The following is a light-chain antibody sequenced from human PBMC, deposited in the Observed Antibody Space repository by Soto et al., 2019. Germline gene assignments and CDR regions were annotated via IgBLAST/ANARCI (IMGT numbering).Light chain of an antibody. J-gene: IGKJ1*01. CDR1: QSLTIW. CDR2: KTS. CDR3: QPCTDYPLT. Sequence: DILMTQSPSTLSASVGDRVTITCRASQSLTIWLAWYQQKPGKAPNLLIYKTSSLESGVPSRFSGSGSGTDFPLTSSSLQPDDTATYYCQPCTDYPLTFGQGTKVEVK. V-gene: IGKV1-5*03.